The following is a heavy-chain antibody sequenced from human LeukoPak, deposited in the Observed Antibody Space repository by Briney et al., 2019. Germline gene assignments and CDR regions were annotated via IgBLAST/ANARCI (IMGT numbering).Heavy chain of an antibody. CDR2: IASKGGSQ. CDR3: AKRGDYSLDWYHYFDY. J-gene: IGHJ4*02. D-gene: IGHD3-9*01. CDR1: VFTFTTYC. V-gene: IGHV3-30*18. Sequence: PEGSLRLSCAPSVFTFTTYCLQWVRQAPGKGLEWVAAIASKGGSQYYADSVKGRFTISRDNSKNTLFLQMNSLRPDDTAVYYCAKRGDYSLDWYHYFDYWGQGTLVTVSS.